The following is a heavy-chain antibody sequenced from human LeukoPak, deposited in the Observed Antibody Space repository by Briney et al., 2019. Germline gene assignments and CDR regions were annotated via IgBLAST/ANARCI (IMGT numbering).Heavy chain of an antibody. D-gene: IGHD3-3*01. CDR3: ARSTILEWYRPDAFDI. CDR1: GYSISSGYY. V-gene: IGHV4-38-2*02. CDR2: IYHSGST. Sequence: SETLSLTCTVSGYSISSGYYWGWIRQPPGKGLEWIGSIYHSGSTYYNPSLKSRVTISVDTSKNQFSLKLSSVTAADTAVYYCARSTILEWYRPDAFDIWGQGTMVTVSS. J-gene: IGHJ3*02.